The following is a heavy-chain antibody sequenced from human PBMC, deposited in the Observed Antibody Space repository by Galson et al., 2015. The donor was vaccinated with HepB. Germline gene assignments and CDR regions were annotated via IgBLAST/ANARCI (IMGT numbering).Heavy chain of an antibody. CDR3: ARRVYSYGYSGWDRYGMDV. CDR2: IYPGDSDT. Sequence: QSGAEVKKPGESLRISCKGSGYSFTSYWIGWVRQMPGKGLEWMGIIYPGDSDTRYSPSFQGQVTISADKSISTAYLQWSSLKASDTAMYYCARRVYSYGYSGWDRYGMDVWGQGTTVTVSS. CDR1: GYSFTSYW. J-gene: IGHJ6*02. D-gene: IGHD5-18*01. V-gene: IGHV5-51*03.